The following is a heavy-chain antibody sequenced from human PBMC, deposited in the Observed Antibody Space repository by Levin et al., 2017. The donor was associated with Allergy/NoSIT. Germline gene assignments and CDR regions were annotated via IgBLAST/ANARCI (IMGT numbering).Heavy chain of an antibody. V-gene: IGHV4-34*01. CDR1: GGSFSGYY. CDR3: HVLYYNYGMDV. J-gene: IGHJ6*02. CDR2: INHSGST. D-gene: IGHD6-6*01. Sequence: GSLRLSCAVYGGSFSGYYWSWIRQPPGKGLEWIGEINHSGSTNYNPSLKSRVIISVDTSKNQFSLNLSSVTAADTAVYYCHVLYYNYGMDVWGQGTTVTVSS.